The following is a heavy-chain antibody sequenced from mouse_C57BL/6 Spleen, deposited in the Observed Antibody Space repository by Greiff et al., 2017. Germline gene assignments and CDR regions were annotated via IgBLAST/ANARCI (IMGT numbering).Heavy chain of an antibody. D-gene: IGHD2-4*01. CDR3: AREGYDYSYYYAMDY. CDR1: GYAFSSYW. J-gene: IGHJ4*01. Sequence: QVQLQQSGAELVKPGASVKISCKASGYAFSSYWMNWVKQRPGKGLEWIGQIYPGDGDTNYNGKFKGKATLTADKSSSTAYMQLSSLTSEYSAVYFCAREGYDYSYYYAMDYWGQGTSVTVSS. CDR2: IYPGDGDT. V-gene: IGHV1-80*01.